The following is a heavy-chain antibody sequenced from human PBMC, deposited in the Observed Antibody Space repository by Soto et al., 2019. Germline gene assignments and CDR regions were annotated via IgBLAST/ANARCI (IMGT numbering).Heavy chain of an antibody. Sequence: EVQLVESGGGLVEPGGSLRLSCAASGFTFSYYWMHWVRQTPEKGRVWVALIYIDGSPTTYADSVKGRFTISRDNSKNPLYLQMNSLRADDTDVYYCARGNYGGFDYWGQGTLVTVSS. CDR1: GFTFSYYW. CDR3: ARGNYGGFDY. CDR2: IYIDGSPT. D-gene: IGHD4-17*01. J-gene: IGHJ4*02. V-gene: IGHV3-74*03.